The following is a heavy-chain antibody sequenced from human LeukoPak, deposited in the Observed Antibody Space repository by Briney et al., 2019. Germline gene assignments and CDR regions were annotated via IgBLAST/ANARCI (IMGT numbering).Heavy chain of an antibody. CDR3: AKAFLGVRRDYVLY. V-gene: IGHV3-23*01. CDR1: GFTFSSYG. CDR2: ISGSGDST. Sequence: GGTLRLSCAASGFTFSSYGMSWVRQAPGKGLEWVSGISGSGDSTYSADSVRGRFTISRDNSKNTLYLQMNSLRAEDTAVYYCAKAFLGVRRDYVLYWGQGTLVTVSS. J-gene: IGHJ4*02. D-gene: IGHD2-2*01.